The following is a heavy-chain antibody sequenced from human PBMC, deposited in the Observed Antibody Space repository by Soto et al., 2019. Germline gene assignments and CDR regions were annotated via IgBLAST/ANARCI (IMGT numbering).Heavy chain of an antibody. D-gene: IGHD3-16*01. CDR1: GYTFTSYG. CDR2: ISAYNGNT. V-gene: IGHV1-18*01. Sequence: QVQLVQSGAEVKKPGASVKVSCKASGYTFTSYGISWVRQAPGQGLEWMGWISAYNGNTNYAQKLQGRVTMTTDTSTSTVYMELRSLRSDDTAVYYCARDSAFSVAVGGSGDYWGQGTLVTVSS. J-gene: IGHJ4*02. CDR3: ARDSAFSVAVGGSGDY.